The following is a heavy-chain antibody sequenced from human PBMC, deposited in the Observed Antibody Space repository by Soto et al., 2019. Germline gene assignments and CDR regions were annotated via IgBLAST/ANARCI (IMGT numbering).Heavy chain of an antibody. CDR2: FDPEDGET. V-gene: IGHV1-24*01. Sequence: QVQLLQSGAEVKKPGASVKVSCKVSGHTLTELSMHWVRQAPGRGLEWMGGFDPEDGETIFAQKFQGRVTMTEDTSTLSTYMELTSLRSEDTAVYYCAAGGTRWLHSPFDYWGQGTLVTISS. CDR1: GHTLTELS. CDR3: AAGGTRWLHSPFDY. J-gene: IGHJ4*02. D-gene: IGHD1-1*01.